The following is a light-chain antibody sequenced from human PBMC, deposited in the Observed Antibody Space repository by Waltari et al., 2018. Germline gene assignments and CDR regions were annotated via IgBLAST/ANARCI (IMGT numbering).Light chain of an antibody. V-gene: IGKV1-12*01. CDR3: QQANSFPLT. CDR2: GAS. J-gene: IGKJ4*01. CDR1: QDLSRW. Sequence: DIQMTQFPSSVSAYVGDRVTITCRASQDLSRWLAWYQQKPGKATKFLIYGASNLQSGVPSRFSGSGSGTDCTLTISSLQPEDFATYYCQQANSFPLTFGGGTKVEIK.